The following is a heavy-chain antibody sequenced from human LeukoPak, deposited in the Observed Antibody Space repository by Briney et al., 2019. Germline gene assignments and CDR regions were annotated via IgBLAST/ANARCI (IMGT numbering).Heavy chain of an antibody. V-gene: IGHV1-2*02. D-gene: IGHD3-10*01. CDR2: INPNSGGT. Sequence: ASVKVSCKASGYTFNGHYMHWVRQAPGQGLEWMGWINPNSGGTNYAQKFQGRVTMTRDTSISTAYMELSRLRSDDTAVYYCARDLGGSYYGSGSYYRPNWFDPWGQGTLVTVSS. CDR1: GYTFNGHY. CDR3: ARDLGGSYYGSGSYYRPNWFDP. J-gene: IGHJ5*02.